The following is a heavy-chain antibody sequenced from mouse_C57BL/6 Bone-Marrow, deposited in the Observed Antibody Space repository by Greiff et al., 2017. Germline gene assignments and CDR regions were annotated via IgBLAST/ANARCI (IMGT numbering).Heavy chain of an antibody. J-gene: IGHJ1*03. D-gene: IGHD1-1*01. V-gene: IGHV1-81*01. Sequence: QVQLQQSGAELARPGASVKLSCKASGYTFTSYGISWVKQRPGQGLEWIGEIYPRSGNTYYNEKFKGKATLTADKSSSTAYMELRSLTSEDSAVYFCAPLGSSSHWYFDVWGTGTTVTVSS. CDR2: IYPRSGNT. CDR3: APLGSSSHWYFDV. CDR1: GYTFTSYG.